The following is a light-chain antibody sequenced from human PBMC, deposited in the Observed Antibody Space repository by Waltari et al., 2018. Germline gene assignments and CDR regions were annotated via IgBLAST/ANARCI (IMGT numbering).Light chain of an antibody. J-gene: IGKJ4*01. Sequence: DIQLTKSPSTLAASVGDRFTLTCRARQSTSKWLAWDQQKPGKAPKLLIYKASTLESEVPSRFSGSGSGTEFTLTISSLQPDDFATYYCQQYNSYSLLTFGGGTKVEIK. CDR1: QSTSKW. CDR3: QQYNSYSLLT. CDR2: KAS. V-gene: IGKV1-5*03.